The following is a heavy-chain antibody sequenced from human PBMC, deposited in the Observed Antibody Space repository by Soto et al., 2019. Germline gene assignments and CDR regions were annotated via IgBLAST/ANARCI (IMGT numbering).Heavy chain of an antibody. CDR3: AKAYDPYTGLFDY. J-gene: IGHJ4*02. CDR2: ISWNSGSI. Sequence: GGSLRLSCAASGFTFDDYAMHWVRQAPGKGLEWVSGISWNSGSIGYADSVKGRFTISRDNAKNSLYLQMNSLRAEDTALYYCAKAYDPYTGLFDYWGQGTLVTVSS. CDR1: GFTFDDYA. V-gene: IGHV3-9*01. D-gene: IGHD2-2*02.